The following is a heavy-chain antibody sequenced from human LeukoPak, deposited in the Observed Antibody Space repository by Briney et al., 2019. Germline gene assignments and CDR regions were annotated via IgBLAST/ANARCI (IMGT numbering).Heavy chain of an antibody. V-gene: IGHV3-9*01. CDR2: ISWNSGSI. J-gene: IGHJ4*02. CDR1: GFTFDDYA. CDR3: ARYDNDYGDYHFDY. D-gene: IGHD4-17*01. Sequence: GGSLRLSCAASGFTFDDYAMHWVRQAPGKGLEWVSGISWNSGSIGYADSVKGRFTISRDNAKNSLYLQMNSLRAEDTALYYCARYDNDYGDYHFDYWGQGTLVTVSS.